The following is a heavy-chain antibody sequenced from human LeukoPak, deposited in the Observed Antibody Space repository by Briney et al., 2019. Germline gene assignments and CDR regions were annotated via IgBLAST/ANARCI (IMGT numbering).Heavy chain of an antibody. Sequence: GGSLRLSCAASGFTFTNFAMGWVRQAPGKGLEWVSSVSASGGLTSYADSVKGRFTISRDNSKNTLYLQMNSLRADDTALYYCAKSRARRDAPTGSIDYWGQGALVTVSS. CDR2: VSASGGLT. J-gene: IGHJ4*02. CDR1: GFTFTNFA. CDR3: AKSRARRDAPTGSIDY. V-gene: IGHV3-23*01. D-gene: IGHD2-8*02.